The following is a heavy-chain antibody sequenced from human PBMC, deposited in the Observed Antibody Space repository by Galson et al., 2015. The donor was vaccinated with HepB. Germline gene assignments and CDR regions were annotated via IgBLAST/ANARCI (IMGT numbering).Heavy chain of an antibody. CDR2: IWYDGSNK. CDR3: ARGQDYYDSSGYDYYYYGMDV. J-gene: IGHJ6*02. Sequence: SLRLSCAASGFTFSSYGMHWVRQAPGKGLEWVAVIWYDGSNKYYADSVKGRFTISRDNSKNTLYLQMNSLRAEDTAVYYCARGQDYYDSSGYDYYYYGMDVWGQGTTVTVSS. V-gene: IGHV3-33*08. CDR1: GFTFSSYG. D-gene: IGHD3-22*01.